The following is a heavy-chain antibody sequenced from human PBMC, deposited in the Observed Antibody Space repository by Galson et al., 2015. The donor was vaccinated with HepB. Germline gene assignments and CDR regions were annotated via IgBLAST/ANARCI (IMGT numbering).Heavy chain of an antibody. CDR1: GFTFSSYW. CDR3: AIAYCGGDCYSNYYYYGMDV. Sequence: SLRLSCAASGFTFSSYWMHWVRQAPGKGLVWVSRINSDGSSTSYADSVKGRFTISRDNAKNTLYLQMNSLRAEDTAVYYCAIAYCGGDCYSNYYYYGMDVWGQGTTVTVSS. J-gene: IGHJ6*02. V-gene: IGHV3-74*01. CDR2: INSDGSST. D-gene: IGHD2-21*02.